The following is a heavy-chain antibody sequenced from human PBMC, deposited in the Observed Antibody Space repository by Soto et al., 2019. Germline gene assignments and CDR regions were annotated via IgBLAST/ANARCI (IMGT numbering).Heavy chain of an antibody. D-gene: IGHD3-3*01. Sequence: PSETLSLSCVGSGFPFDLFNMSWVRQAPGKVLXWVSAISGSGGSTYYADSVKGRFTISRDNSKNTLYLQMNSLRAEDTAVYYCARGGLEYDFWSGTLYGMDVWGQGTTVTVSS. CDR1: GFPFDLFN. CDR2: ISGSGGST. CDR3: ARGGLEYDFWSGTLYGMDV. J-gene: IGHJ6*02. V-gene: IGHV3-23*01.